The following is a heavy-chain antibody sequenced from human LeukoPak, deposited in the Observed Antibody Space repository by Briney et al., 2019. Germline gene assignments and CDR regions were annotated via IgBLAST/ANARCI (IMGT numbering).Heavy chain of an antibody. CDR3: AKDTTYYYDSSGYYYAVRLDY. CDR1: GFTFSSYG. CDR2: IWYDGSNK. V-gene: IGHV3-33*06. D-gene: IGHD3-22*01. J-gene: IGHJ4*02. Sequence: PGGSLRLSCAASGFTFSSYGMHWVRQAPGKGLEWVAVIWYDGSNKYYADSVKGRFTISRDNSKNTLYLQMNSLRAEDTAVYYCAKDTTYYYDSSGYYYAVRLDYWGQGTLVTVSS.